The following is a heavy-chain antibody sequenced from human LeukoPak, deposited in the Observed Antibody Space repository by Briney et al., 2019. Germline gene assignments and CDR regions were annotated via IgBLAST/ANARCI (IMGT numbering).Heavy chain of an antibody. J-gene: IGHJ4*02. CDR2: INSDGSST. V-gene: IGHV3-74*03. CDR1: GFTFSSYW. Sequence: GGSLRLSCVASGFTFSSYWMHWVRQAPGKGLVWVSRINSDGSSTTYADSVKGRFTISRDNAKNSLYLQMNSLRAEDTAVYYCARLREIPVFGVVTKSTSYFDYWGQGTLVTVSS. CDR3: ARLREIPVFGVVTKSTSYFDY. D-gene: IGHD3-3*01.